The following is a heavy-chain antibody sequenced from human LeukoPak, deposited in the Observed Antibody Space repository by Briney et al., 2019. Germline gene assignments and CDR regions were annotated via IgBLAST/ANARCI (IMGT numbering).Heavy chain of an antibody. J-gene: IGHJ4*02. V-gene: IGHV3-64*01. CDR1: GFTFSSYA. CDR2: ISSNGGST. Sequence: GGSLRLSCAASGFTFSSYAIHWVRQAPGKGLEYVSAISSNGGSTFYANSVKGRLIVSRDNSKNTLYLQMGSLRAEDLAVYYCARRAPGFSSGWLDYWGQGTLVTVPS. D-gene: IGHD6-19*01. CDR3: ARRAPGFSSGWLDY.